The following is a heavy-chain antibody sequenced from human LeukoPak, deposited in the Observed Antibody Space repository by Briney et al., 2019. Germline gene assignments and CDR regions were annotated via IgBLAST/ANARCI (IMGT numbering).Heavy chain of an antibody. Sequence: SETLSLTCSVSGFSITSYYWSWIRQPPGKGLEWIGLIYSSGTNNYNPSLKSRVTISVDTSNNQFSLKLSDVTAADTAVYYCAGGYCGGGSCRTFYLDYWGQGALVSVPS. CDR2: IYSSGTN. CDR3: AGGYCGGGSCRTFYLDY. V-gene: IGHV4-4*07. J-gene: IGHJ4*02. CDR1: GFSITSYY. D-gene: IGHD2-15*01.